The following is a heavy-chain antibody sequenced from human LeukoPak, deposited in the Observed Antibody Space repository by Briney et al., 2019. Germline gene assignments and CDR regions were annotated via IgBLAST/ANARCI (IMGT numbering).Heavy chain of an antibody. V-gene: IGHV3-48*01. Sequence: GGSLRLSCAASGFTFTIFGLNWVRQAPGKGPEWISYIDARSGITYYADSVQGRFTISRDNSKNTLYLQMNSLRAEDTAVYYCARDRSGSYGGGHYYYGMDVWGQGTTVTVSS. CDR3: ARDRSGSYGGGHYYYGMDV. D-gene: IGHD1-26*01. CDR2: IDARSGIT. CDR1: GFTFTIFG. J-gene: IGHJ6*02.